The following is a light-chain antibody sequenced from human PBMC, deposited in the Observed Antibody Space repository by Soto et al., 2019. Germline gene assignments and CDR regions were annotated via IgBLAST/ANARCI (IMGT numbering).Light chain of an antibody. Sequence: QSLLTQRPLASGTPGQRVTIACSGSSSNIGSTTVKWYQQLPGTAPKLLIYNNNQRPSGVPDRFSGSKSGTSASLAISGLQSEDEADYYCAAWDDSLNGVVFGGGTKLTVL. V-gene: IGLV1-44*01. CDR2: NNN. J-gene: IGLJ3*02. CDR3: AAWDDSLNGVV. CDR1: SSNIGSTT.